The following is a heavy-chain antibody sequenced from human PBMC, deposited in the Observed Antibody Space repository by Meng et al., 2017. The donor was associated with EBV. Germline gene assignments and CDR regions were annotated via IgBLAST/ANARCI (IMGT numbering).Heavy chain of an antibody. CDR1: GGPFRYYA. V-gene: IGHV1-69*01. Sequence: QVQLVQSAAEVKKPGPSVKVPCKTSGGPFRYYAISWVRQAPGQGLEWLGGFLPRLGAPNYAQKFHGRVKITADESTSTHYMDLSSLRSEDTAIYYCASESGRGYTPDYWGQGTLVTVSS. CDR2: FLPRLGAP. D-gene: IGHD3-10*01. J-gene: IGHJ4*02. CDR3: ASESGRGYTPDY.